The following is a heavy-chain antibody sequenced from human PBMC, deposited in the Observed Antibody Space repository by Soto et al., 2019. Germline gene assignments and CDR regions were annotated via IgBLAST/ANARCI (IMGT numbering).Heavy chain of an antibody. Sequence: ASVKVSCKASGYTFTGYYMHWVRQAPGQGLEWMGWINPNSGGTNYAQKFQGRVTMTRDTSISTAYMELSRLRSDDTAVYYCAPLPPVAAAANKYYFDYCGQGTLVTVSS. CDR1: GYTFTGYY. CDR3: APLPPVAAAANKYYFDY. J-gene: IGHJ4*02. V-gene: IGHV1-2*02. D-gene: IGHD6-13*01. CDR2: INPNSGGT.